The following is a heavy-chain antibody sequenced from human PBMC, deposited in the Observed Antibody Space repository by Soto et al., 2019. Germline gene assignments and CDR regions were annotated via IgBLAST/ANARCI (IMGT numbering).Heavy chain of an antibody. J-gene: IGHJ4*01. CDR3: TTASDFTTTLLRFDF. CDR2: IKSKIDGGTT. V-gene: IGHV3-15*07. D-gene: IGHD2-15*01. CDR1: GLTFTRAW. Sequence: EVHLVESGGDLVEPGGSLRLSCVVSGLTFTRAWINWVRQAAGKGLEWVGRIKSKIDGGTTDFAAPVKGRFAISRDDSRDIVDLQMGNLKIEDTAVYYCTTASDFTTTLLRFDFWGLGTLVTVSS.